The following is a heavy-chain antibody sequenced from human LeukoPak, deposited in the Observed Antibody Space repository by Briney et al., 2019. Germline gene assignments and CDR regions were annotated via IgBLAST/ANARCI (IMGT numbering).Heavy chain of an antibody. CDR2: IIPIFGTA. D-gene: IGHD1-26*01. Sequence: SVKVSCKASGYIFTGYYMHWVRQAPGQGLEWMGGIIPIFGTANYAQKFQGRVTITADESTSTAYMELSSLRSEDTAVYYCARSRIVGATTRAFDIWGQGTMVTVSS. V-gene: IGHV1-69*13. CDR3: ARSRIVGATTRAFDI. CDR1: GYIFTGYY. J-gene: IGHJ3*02.